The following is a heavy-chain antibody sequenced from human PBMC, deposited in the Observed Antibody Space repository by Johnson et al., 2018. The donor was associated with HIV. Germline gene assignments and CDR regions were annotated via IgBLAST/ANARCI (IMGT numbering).Heavy chain of an antibody. D-gene: IGHD6-6*01. CDR2: ISHDGSNK. V-gene: IGHV3-30*03. CDR1: GFSFSSYG. J-gene: IGHJ3*02. Sequence: QVQLVESGGGVVQPGRSLRVSCAASGFSFSSYGMHWVRQAPGKGLEWVAVISHDGSNKYYVDSVKGRFTISRDNSKNTLYLQMNSLRAEDTAVYYCARVYTSSFSHGAFDIWGQGTMVTVSS. CDR3: ARVYTSSFSHGAFDI.